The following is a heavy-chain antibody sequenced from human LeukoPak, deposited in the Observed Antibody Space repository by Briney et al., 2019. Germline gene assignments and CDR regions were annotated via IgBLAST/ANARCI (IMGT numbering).Heavy chain of an antibody. CDR2: IRSRAYGGTT. CDR3: TRGRVVPAADFDY. CDR1: GFTFGDYA. D-gene: IGHD2-2*01. V-gene: IGHV3-49*04. Sequence: GGSLRLSCTASGFTFGDYAMSWVRQAPGKGLEWVGFIRSRAYGGTTEYAASVKGRFTISRDDSKSIAYLQMSSLKTEDTAVYYCTRGRVVPAADFDYWGQGTLVTVSS. J-gene: IGHJ4*02.